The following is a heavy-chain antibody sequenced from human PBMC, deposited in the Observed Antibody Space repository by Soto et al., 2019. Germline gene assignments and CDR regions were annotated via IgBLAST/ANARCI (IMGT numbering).Heavy chain of an antibody. D-gene: IGHD6-6*01. V-gene: IGHV1-18*01. J-gene: IGHJ5*02. CDR1: GYTFTSYG. CDR2: ISAYNGNT. Sequence: ASGKVSCKASGYTFTSYGISWVRQAPGQGLEWMGWISAYNGNTNYAQKLQGRVTMTTDTSTSTAYMELRSLRSDDTAVYYCAAYSSSPGFWFDPWGQGTLVTVSS. CDR3: AAYSSSPGFWFDP.